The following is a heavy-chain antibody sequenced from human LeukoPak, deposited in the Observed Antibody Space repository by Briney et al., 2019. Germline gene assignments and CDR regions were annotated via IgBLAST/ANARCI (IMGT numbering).Heavy chain of an antibody. V-gene: IGHV1-46*01. J-gene: IGHJ4*02. CDR1: GYTFTSYA. CDR3: ATRRGYSGYDTPGGYYFDY. Sequence: ASVKVSCKASGYTFTSYAMNWVRQAPGQGFEWMGIIQPSGGSTSYAQNFQGRLTMTRDTSTSTVYLELSSLRSEDTAVYYCATRRGYSGYDTPGGYYFDYWGQGTLVTVSS. CDR2: IQPSGGST. D-gene: IGHD5-12*01.